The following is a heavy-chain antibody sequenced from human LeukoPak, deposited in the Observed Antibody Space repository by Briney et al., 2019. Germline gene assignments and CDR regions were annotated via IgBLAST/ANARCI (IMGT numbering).Heavy chain of an antibody. CDR3: ARDPESGLLGGSEGNWFDP. Sequence: GASVKVSCKASGYTFTSYGISWVRQAPGQGLEWMGWISAYNGNTNYAQKLQGRVTMTTDTSTSTAYMELRSLRSDDTAVYYCARDPESGLLGGSEGNWFDPWGQGTLVTVSS. D-gene: IGHD3-16*01. V-gene: IGHV1-18*01. CDR1: GYTFTSYG. J-gene: IGHJ5*02. CDR2: ISAYNGNT.